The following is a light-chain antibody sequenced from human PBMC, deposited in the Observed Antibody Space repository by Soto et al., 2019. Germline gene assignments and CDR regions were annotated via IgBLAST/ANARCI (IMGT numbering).Light chain of an antibody. Sequence: QSALTQPPSASGSLGQSVTISCTGTSSDVGGYNYVSWYQQHPGKAPKLMIYEVTKRPSGVPDRFSGSKSGKTASLTVSGLQAEDEADYYRSSYAGSNNFVFGTGTKVTVL. CDR3: SSYAGSNNFV. CDR2: EVT. J-gene: IGLJ1*01. V-gene: IGLV2-8*01. CDR1: SSDVGGYNY.